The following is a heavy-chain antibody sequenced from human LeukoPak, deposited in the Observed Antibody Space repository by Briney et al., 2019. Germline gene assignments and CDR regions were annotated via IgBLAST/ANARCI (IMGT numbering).Heavy chain of an antibody. CDR2: ISAYNGNT. Sequence: ASVKVSCKASGYTLTSYGISWVRQAPGQGLEWMGWISAYNGNTNYAQKLQGRVTMTTDTSTSTAYMELRSLRSDDTAVYYCARGAPIVVVPAAANNFDYWGQGTLVTVSS. D-gene: IGHD2-2*01. CDR1: GYTLTSYG. J-gene: IGHJ4*02. CDR3: ARGAPIVVVPAAANNFDY. V-gene: IGHV1-18*01.